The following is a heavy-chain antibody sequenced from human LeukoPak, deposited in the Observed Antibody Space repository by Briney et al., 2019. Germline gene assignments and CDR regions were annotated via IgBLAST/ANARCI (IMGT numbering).Heavy chain of an antibody. J-gene: IGHJ5*02. D-gene: IGHD2-2*01. CDR3: ARVAAAIGDNWFDP. CDR2: ISAYNGNT. CDR1: GGTFSSYA. V-gene: IGHV1-18*01. Sequence: ASVKVSCKASGGTFSSYAISWVRQAPGQGLEWMGWISAYNGNTNYAQKLQGRVTMTTDTSTSTAYMELRSLRSDDTAVYYCARVAAAIGDNWFDPWGQGTLVTVSS.